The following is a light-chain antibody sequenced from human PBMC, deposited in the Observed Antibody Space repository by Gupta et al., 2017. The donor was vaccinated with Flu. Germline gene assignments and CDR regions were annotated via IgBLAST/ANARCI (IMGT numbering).Light chain of an antibody. V-gene: IGLV1-51*02. CDR2: ENN. CDR1: FSNIAKNY. CDR3: GTWDSYCSSLV. Sequence: QSLLTQPPSVSAAPGQLVTISCSGSFSNIAKNYVSWYQQFPGKAPKLLIYENNKRPSGVVDRFAGSKSGATATLVIKGLQAEDEAAYFCGTWDSYCSSLVFGGGTKVTVL. J-gene: IGLJ2*01.